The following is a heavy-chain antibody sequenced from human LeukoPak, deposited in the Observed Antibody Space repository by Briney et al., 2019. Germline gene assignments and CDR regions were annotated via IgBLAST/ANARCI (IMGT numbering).Heavy chain of an antibody. V-gene: IGHV3-7*01. J-gene: IGHJ4*02. Sequence: GGSLRLSCAASGFTFSSYWMSWVRQAPGKGLEWVPNIKQDGSEKYYVDSVKGRFTISRDNAKNSLYLQMNSLRAEDTAVYYCARDPAWQQLVSGYFDYWGQGTLVTVSS. CDR1: GFTFSSYW. CDR3: ARDPAWQQLVSGYFDY. D-gene: IGHD6-13*01. CDR2: IKQDGSEK.